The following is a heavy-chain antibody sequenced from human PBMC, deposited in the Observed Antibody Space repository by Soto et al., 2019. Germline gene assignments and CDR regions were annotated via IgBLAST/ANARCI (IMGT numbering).Heavy chain of an antibody. J-gene: IGHJ3*02. V-gene: IGHV1-18*01. D-gene: IGHD3-22*01. Sequence: ASVKVSGKASGYTFTSYGISWVRQAPGQGLEWMGWISAYNGNTNYAQKLQGRVTMTTDTSTSTAYMELRSLRSDDTAVYYCARVYYYDSSGYSPPAFDIWGQGTMVTVSS. CDR3: ARVYYYDSSGYSPPAFDI. CDR1: GYTFTSYG. CDR2: ISAYNGNT.